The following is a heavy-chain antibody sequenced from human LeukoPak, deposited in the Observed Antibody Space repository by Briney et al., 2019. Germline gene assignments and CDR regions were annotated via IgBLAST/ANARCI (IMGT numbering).Heavy chain of an antibody. V-gene: IGHV4-39*07. CDR2: IYYSGST. J-gene: IGHJ3*02. D-gene: IGHD3-3*01. CDR3: ARDSRFLEWYWAAFDI. CDR1: GGSISSSSYY. Sequence: SETLSLTCTVSGGSISSSSYYWGWIRQPPGKGLEWIGSIYYSGSTYYNPSLKSRVTMSVDTSKNQFSLKLSSVTAADTAVYYCARDSRFLEWYWAAFDIWGQGTMVTVSS.